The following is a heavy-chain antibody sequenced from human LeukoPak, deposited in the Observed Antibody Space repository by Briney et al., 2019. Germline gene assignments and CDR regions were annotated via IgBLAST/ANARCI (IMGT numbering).Heavy chain of an antibody. Sequence: GGSLRLSCAASGFTFSTYGMHWVRQAPGKGLEWVAVISYDGSNKYYADSVKGRFTISRDNSKYTLYLQINSLRAEDTAVYYCAKSLGFQPSGTGGWGQGTTVTVSS. CDR1: GFTFSTYG. D-gene: IGHD3-3*01. CDR2: ISYDGSNK. CDR3: AKSLGFQPSGTGG. V-gene: IGHV3-30*18. J-gene: IGHJ6*01.